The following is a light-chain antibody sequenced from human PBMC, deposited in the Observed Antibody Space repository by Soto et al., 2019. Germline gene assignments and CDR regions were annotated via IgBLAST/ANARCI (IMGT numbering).Light chain of an antibody. V-gene: IGLV1-40*01. Sequence: QSVLTQPPSVSGAPGQRVTISCTGSSSNIGAGYDVHWYQQLPGTAPKLLIYVNSNRPSGVPDRFSGSKSGTSASLAITGLQAEDEADYYCQSYDSRLSGVVFGGGTKRTVL. CDR3: QSYDSRLSGVV. J-gene: IGLJ2*01. CDR1: SSNIGAGYD. CDR2: VNS.